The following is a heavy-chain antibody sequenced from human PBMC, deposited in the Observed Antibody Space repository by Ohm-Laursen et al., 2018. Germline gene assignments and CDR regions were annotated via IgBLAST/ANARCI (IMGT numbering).Heavy chain of an antibody. CDR1: GFSLSNARMG. Sequence: TQTLTLTRTVSGFSLSNARMGVSWIRQPPGKALEWLAHIFLNDEKSYSTSLKSRLTISKDTSKSQVVLTMTNMDPVDTATYYCARIRIAYYYDSSGYYYIDYWGQGTLVTVSS. V-gene: IGHV2-26*01. J-gene: IGHJ4*02. D-gene: IGHD3-22*01. CDR3: ARIRIAYYYDSSGYYYIDY. CDR2: IFLNDEK.